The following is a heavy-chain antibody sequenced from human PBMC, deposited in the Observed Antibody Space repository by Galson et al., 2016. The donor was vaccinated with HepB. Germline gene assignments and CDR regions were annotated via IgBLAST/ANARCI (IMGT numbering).Heavy chain of an antibody. V-gene: IGHV3-23*01. J-gene: IGHJ4*01. D-gene: IGHD6-19*01. CDR1: GFISSKFA. Sequence: SLRLSCAASGFISSKFAMSWVRQAPGKGLEWVSSMSASGGTFYADSVKGRFTISRDNFKNMVYLQQNSLTAEDTALYYCVKGPVASGRMPNDYWCHGTLGIVSS. CDR2: MSASGGT. CDR3: VKGPVASGRMPNDY.